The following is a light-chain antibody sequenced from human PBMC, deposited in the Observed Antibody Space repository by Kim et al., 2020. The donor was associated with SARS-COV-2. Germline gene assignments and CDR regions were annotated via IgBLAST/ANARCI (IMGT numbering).Light chain of an antibody. V-gene: IGLV2-14*03. J-gene: IGLJ3*02. CDR1: SSDVGLYNY. CDR2: DVS. Sequence: QSALTQPASVSGSPGQSITISCTGTSSDVGLYNYVSWYQQHPGKAPKLMIYDVSKRPSGVSNRFSGSKSGNTASLTISGLQAEDEADYYCSSYTTSNSWVFGGGTKLAVL. CDR3: SSYTTSNSWV.